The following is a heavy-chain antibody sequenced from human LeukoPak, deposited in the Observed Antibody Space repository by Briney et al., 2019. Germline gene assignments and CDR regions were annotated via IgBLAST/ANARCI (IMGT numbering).Heavy chain of an antibody. V-gene: IGHV3-30*18. CDR1: GFTFSSYG. CDR2: ISYDGSNK. Sequence: GGSLRLSCAASGFTFSSYGMHWVRQAPGKGLEWVAVISYDGSNKYYADSVKGRFTISRDDSENTLYLQMNSLRAEDTAVYHCAKDVSGSYYPAVDYWGQGTLVTVSS. J-gene: IGHJ4*02. CDR3: AKDVSGSYYPAVDY. D-gene: IGHD1-26*01.